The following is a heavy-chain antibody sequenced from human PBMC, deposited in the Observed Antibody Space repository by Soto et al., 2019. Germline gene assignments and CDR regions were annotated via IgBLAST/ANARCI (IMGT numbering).Heavy chain of an antibody. CDR2: IYSDGST. J-gene: IGHJ4*02. Sequence: APGKGLEWVSVIYSDGSTYYADSVKGRFIISRDNSNHTLYFQMNSLRAEDTAVYYCATLTTYDILTGFYPCWGQGTLVTVSS. V-gene: IGHV3-66*01. CDR3: ATLTTYDILTGFYPC. D-gene: IGHD3-9*01.